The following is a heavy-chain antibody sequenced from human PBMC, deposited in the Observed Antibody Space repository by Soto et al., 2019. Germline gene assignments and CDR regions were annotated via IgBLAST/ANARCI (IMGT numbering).Heavy chain of an antibody. CDR1: GGSISSSSYY. Sequence: QLQLQESGPGLVKPSETLSLTCTVSGGSISSSSYYWGWIRQPPGKGLEGIGSIYYSGSTYYNPSLKSRVTISVDTSKNQFSLKLSSVTAAYTAVYYCARLGMATIDYWGQGTLVTVSS. CDR3: ARLGMATIDY. D-gene: IGHD5-12*01. V-gene: IGHV4-39*01. J-gene: IGHJ4*02. CDR2: IYYSGST.